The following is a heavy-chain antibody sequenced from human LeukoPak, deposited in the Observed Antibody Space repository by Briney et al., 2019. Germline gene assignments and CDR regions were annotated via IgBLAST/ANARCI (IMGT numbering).Heavy chain of an antibody. J-gene: IGHJ6*03. D-gene: IGHD4-11*01. V-gene: IGHV3-48*01. CDR2: ISSSSSTI. Sequence: PGGSLRLSCAASGFTLSSYSMNWVRQAPGKGLEWVSYISSSSSTIYYADSVKGRFTISRDNAKNSLYLQMNSLRAEDTAVYYCARDYPYSYYMNVWGNGTTVTVSS. CDR3: ARDYPYSYYMNV. CDR1: GFTLSSYS.